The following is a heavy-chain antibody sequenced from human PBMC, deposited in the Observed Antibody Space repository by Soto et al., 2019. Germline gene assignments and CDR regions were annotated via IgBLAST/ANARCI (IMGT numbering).Heavy chain of an antibody. CDR3: ARGRIAANKHNWFDP. CDR2: IYSGGST. D-gene: IGHD6-13*01. V-gene: IGHV3-53*02. CDR1: GFTVSSNY. J-gene: IGHJ5*02. Sequence: EVQLVETGGGLIQPGGSLRLSCAASGFTVSSNYMSWVRQAPGKGLEWVSVIYSGGSTYYADSVKGRFTISGDNSKNTLYLQMNSLRAEDTAVYYCARGRIAANKHNWFDPWGQGTLVTVSS.